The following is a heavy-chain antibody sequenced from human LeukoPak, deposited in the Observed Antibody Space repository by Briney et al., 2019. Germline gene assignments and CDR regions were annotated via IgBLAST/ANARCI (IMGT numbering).Heavy chain of an antibody. CDR3: SSYYDSSGYTDIFYY. D-gene: IGHD3-22*01. Sequence: SQTLSLTCTVSGGSINSGDYYWGWIRQPPGRGLEWNEYIYYSGNNYYNPSIKSRVTISVDTSKNQFSLKMSSVTAADTAVYFFSSYYDSSGYTDIFYYWGQGTLVTVSS. CDR1: GGSINSGDYY. CDR2: IYYSGNN. J-gene: IGHJ4*02. V-gene: IGHV4-30-4*01.